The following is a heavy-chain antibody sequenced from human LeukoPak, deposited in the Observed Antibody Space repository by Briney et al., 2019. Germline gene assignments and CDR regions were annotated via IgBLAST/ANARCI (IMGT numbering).Heavy chain of an antibody. CDR2: IYSSGST. D-gene: IGHD3-10*01. Sequence: PSETLSLTCTVSGGSISSYYWSWIRQPPGKGLEWIGYIYSSGSTNYNPSLKSRVTISVDTSKNQFSLKLSSVTAADTAVYYCARAMVRGAIGPWGQGTLVTVSS. CDR1: GGSISSYY. CDR3: ARAMVRGAIGP. J-gene: IGHJ5*02. V-gene: IGHV4-59*08.